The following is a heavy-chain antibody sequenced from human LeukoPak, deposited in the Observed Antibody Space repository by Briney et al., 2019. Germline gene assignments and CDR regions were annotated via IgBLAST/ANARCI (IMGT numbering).Heavy chain of an antibody. CDR2: ISYDGSNK. Sequence: GGSLRLSCAASGFTFSSYAMHWVRQAPGKGLEWVAVISYDGSNKYYADSVKGRFTISRDNSKNTLYLQMNSLRAEDTAVYYCAREKEAAAGQTYYFDYWGQGTLVTVSS. J-gene: IGHJ4*02. CDR1: GFTFSSYA. D-gene: IGHD6-13*01. CDR3: AREKEAAAGQTYYFDY. V-gene: IGHV3-30*04.